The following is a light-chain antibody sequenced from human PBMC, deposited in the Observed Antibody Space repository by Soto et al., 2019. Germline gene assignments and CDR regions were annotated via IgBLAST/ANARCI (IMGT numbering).Light chain of an antibody. Sequence: DIQMTQSPSSLSASAGDRVTITCRASQNINIYLNWYQQRPGKAPEVLIYTTSNLQTGVPSRFSGSGSGTEFTLTISTLQPEDFATYYCQQSYSTPLSFGGGTKVEIK. CDR1: QNINIY. CDR2: TTS. J-gene: IGKJ4*01. CDR3: QQSYSTPLS. V-gene: IGKV1-39*01.